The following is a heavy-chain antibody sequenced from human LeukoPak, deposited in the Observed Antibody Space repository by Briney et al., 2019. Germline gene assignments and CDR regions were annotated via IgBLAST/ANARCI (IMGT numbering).Heavy chain of an antibody. CDR3: ARASYYDSSGYPSYAFDI. D-gene: IGHD3-22*01. V-gene: IGHV1-46*01. CDR1: GYTFTSYY. J-gene: IGHJ3*02. CDR2: INPSGGST. Sequence: GVSVKVSCKASGYTFTSYYMHWVRQAPGQGLEWMGIINPSGGSTSYAQKFQGRVTMTRDTSTSTVYMELSSLRSEDTAVYYCARASYYDSSGYPSYAFDIWGQGTMVTVSS.